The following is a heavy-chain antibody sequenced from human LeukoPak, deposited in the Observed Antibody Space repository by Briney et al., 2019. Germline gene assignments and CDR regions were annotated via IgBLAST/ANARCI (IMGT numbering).Heavy chain of an antibody. J-gene: IGHJ4*02. CDR1: GFSFGTYG. CDR2: ISDSGGST. CDR3: AKRVDYSSSSGGYFDY. V-gene: IGHV3-23*01. Sequence: PGGSLRLSCAASGFSFGTYGMSWVRQAPGKGLEWVSAISDSGGSTFYADSVKGRFTISRDNSKNTLYLQMKSLRAEDTAVYYCAKRVDYSSSSGGYFDYWGQGTLVTVPS. D-gene: IGHD6-6*01.